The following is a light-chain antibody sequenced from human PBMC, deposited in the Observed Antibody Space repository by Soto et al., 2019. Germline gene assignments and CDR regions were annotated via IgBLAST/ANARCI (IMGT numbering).Light chain of an antibody. CDR1: QSINNL. Sequence: IQMTQSPSTVSASVGDRVTITCRASQSINNLLAWYQQMPGKAPNLLIYDSSSLESGVPSIVRSSGSEAEFTIPISGLQTDDFANYCCQPCIYGCTFGRGTKVEIK. CDR3: QPCIYGCT. V-gene: IGKV1-5*01. J-gene: IGKJ1*01. CDR2: DSS.